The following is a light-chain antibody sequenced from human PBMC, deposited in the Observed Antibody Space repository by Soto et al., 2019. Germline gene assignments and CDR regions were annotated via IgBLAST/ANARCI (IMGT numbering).Light chain of an antibody. J-gene: IGKJ1*01. CDR2: GAS. Sequence: EIVLTQSPGTLSLSPGERATLSCRASQSVSRSYLAWYQQKPGQAPRLLFYGASSRATCIPDRFSGRGSGTAFTLTISRLEPEDFAVYYCQQYDSSPWTFGQGTNVEIK. CDR1: QSVSRSY. CDR3: QQYDSSPWT. V-gene: IGKV3-20*01.